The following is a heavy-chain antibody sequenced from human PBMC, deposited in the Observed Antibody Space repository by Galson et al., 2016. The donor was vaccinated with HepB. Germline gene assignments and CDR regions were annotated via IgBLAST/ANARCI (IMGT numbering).Heavy chain of an antibody. Sequence: SLRLSCAASGLTFSDYAMAWVRQAPGKGLEWVSDISGSADSTYYADSVKGRITISRNNSKTTFYLQMNTRSVEATDIYFCARLPVAAPDANAGFYSWGQGTLVTVSS. V-gene: IGHV3-23*01. J-gene: IGHJ4*02. CDR1: GLTFSDYA. CDR3: ARLPVAAPDANAGFYS. D-gene: IGHD2-15*01. CDR2: ISGSADST.